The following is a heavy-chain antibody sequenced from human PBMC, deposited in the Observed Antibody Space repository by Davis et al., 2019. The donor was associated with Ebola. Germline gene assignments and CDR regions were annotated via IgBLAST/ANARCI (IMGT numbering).Heavy chain of an antibody. Sequence: GGSLRLSCAASGFTFSSYAMSWVRQAPGKGLEWVSAIDGGDGTTYYADSVRGRFTISRDNSRKTLYLQMNSLRDDDTAVYYCAKDRRGYNSAADYWGQGTLVTVSS. CDR3: AKDRRGYNSAADY. V-gene: IGHV3-23*01. D-gene: IGHD5-24*01. J-gene: IGHJ4*02. CDR1: GFTFSSYA. CDR2: IDGGDGTT.